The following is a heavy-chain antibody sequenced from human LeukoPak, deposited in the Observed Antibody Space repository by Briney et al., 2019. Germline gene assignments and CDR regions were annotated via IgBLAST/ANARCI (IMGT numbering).Heavy chain of an antibody. CDR3: ADNLSR. CDR2: IKEAGSEK. V-gene: IGHV3-7*01. J-gene: IGHJ4*02. CDR1: GFTFSNYW. Sequence: PGGSLRLSCAASGFTFSNYWMSWVRQAPGKGLEFMANIKEAGSEKYYVDSVKGRFTISRDSAKNSLYLQMNSLRAEDTAVYFCADNLSRWGQGTLVTVSS. D-gene: IGHD1-1*01.